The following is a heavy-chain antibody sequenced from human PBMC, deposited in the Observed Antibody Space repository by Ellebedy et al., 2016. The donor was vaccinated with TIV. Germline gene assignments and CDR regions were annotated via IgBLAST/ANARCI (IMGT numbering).Heavy chain of an antibody. CDR2: IRSTGSDK. CDR1: GLIFSNYN. D-gene: IGHD2-15*01. CDR3: ARGWSTPDS. J-gene: IGHJ5*01. Sequence: LSLTCVGSGLIFSNYNMNWVRQPPGKGLEWVSSIRSTGSDKYYAESVKGRFTISRDNAQNSLFLQMNSLRAEDTAVYYCARGWSTPDSWGQGTLVIVSS. V-gene: IGHV3-21*01.